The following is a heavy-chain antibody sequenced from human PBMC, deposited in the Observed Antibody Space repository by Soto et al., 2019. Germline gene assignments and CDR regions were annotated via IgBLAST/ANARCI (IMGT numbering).Heavy chain of an antibody. Sequence: QVQLVQSGAEVKKPGASVKVSCKASGYTFSSYGISWVRQAPGQGLEWMGWISGYSGHTYYAQKPQGRVTMTTXTATXTXYMELRSLRSDDTAVYYCAREWDNKSEHSSGWYDDFWGQGTLVTVSS. D-gene: IGHD6-19*01. CDR1: GYTFSSYG. V-gene: IGHV1-18*01. J-gene: IGHJ4*02. CDR3: AREWDNKSEHSSGWYDDF. CDR2: ISGYSGHT.